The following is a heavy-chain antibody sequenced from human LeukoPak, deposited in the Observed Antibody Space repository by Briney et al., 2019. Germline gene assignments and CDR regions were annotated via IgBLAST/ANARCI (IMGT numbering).Heavy chain of an antibody. J-gene: IGHJ6*03. CDR3: ARRNHYFFYMDV. Sequence: SETLSLTCTVSGGSIDTYYWSWIRQSPVKGLEWIGYIFPSGSAFYNPSLGSRVTISLDTSENQFSLKLSSVTAADTAVYYCARRNHYFFYMDVWGKGTTATVSS. CDR2: IFPSGSA. CDR1: GGSIDTYY. V-gene: IGHV4-4*09.